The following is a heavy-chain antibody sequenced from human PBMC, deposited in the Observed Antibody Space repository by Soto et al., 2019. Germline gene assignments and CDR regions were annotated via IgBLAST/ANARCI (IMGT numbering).Heavy chain of an antibody. J-gene: IGHJ5*02. CDR2: IWYDGSNK. CDR1: GFTFSSYG. CDR3: AKQVQYYYDSAWFDP. Sequence: PGGSLRLSCAASGFTFSSYGMHWVRQAPGKGLEWVAVIWYDGSNKYYADSVKGRFTISRDNSKNTLYLQMNSLRAEDTAVYYCAKQVQYYYDSAWFDPWGQGTLVTVSS. D-gene: IGHD3-22*01. V-gene: IGHV3-33*06.